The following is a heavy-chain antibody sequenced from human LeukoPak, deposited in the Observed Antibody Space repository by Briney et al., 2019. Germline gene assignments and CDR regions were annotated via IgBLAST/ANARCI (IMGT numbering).Heavy chain of an antibody. V-gene: IGHV3-23*01. CDR1: GFTFNNYA. CDR2: SSASGDSP. CDR3: AKGVYGSGSYREYFEQ. Sequence: GGSLRLSCTASGFTFNNYAMSWVRQAPGKGLEWVSASSASGDSPYYADSVKGRFTISRDSSKNTLDLQMNSLRVEDTAVYYCAKGVYGSGSYREYFEQWGQGTLVTVSS. J-gene: IGHJ1*01. D-gene: IGHD3-10*01.